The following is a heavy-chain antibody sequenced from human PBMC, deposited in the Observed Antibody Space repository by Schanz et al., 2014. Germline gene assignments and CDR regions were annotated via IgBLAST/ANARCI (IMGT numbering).Heavy chain of an antibody. CDR2: LTEGGGGT. CDR1: GFNFNTYA. J-gene: IGHJ4*02. Sequence: EVQLLESGGGLAQPGGSLRLACAASGFNFNTYAMSWVRQAPGKGLEWVSGLTEGGGGTYYTDAVKGRFTISRDSSKNTLYLQMNSLRAEDTAIYYCAKDLAAVGVFDYWGQGSLVTVSP. V-gene: IGHV3-23*01. CDR3: AKDLAAVGVFDY. D-gene: IGHD6-13*01.